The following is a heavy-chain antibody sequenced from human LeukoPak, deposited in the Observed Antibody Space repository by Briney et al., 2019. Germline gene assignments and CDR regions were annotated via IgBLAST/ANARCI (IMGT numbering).Heavy chain of an antibody. J-gene: IGHJ6*02. D-gene: IGHD1-20*01. CDR1: GGSFSGYY. V-gene: IGHV4-34*01. Sequence: PSETLSLTCAVYGGSFSGYYWSWIRQPPGKGLEWIGEINHSGSTNYNPSLKSRVTISVDTSKNQFSLKLSSVTAADTAVYYCARSRTLKLTGSPYYYYYGMDVWGQGTTVTVSS. CDR2: INHSGST. CDR3: ARSRTLKLTGSPYYYYYGMDV.